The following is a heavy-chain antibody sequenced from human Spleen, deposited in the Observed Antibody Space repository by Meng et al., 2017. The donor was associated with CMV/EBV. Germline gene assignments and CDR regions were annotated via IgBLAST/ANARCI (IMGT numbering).Heavy chain of an antibody. Sequence: GESLKISCAASGFTFSSYAMHWVRQAPGKGLEWVAVISYDGSNKYYADSVKGRFTISRDNSKNTLYLQMNSLRAEDTAVYYCARSDRDGYVYFDYWGQGTLVTVSS. J-gene: IGHJ4*02. CDR3: ARSDRDGYVYFDY. CDR2: ISYDGSNK. V-gene: IGHV3-30-3*01. D-gene: IGHD5-24*01. CDR1: GFTFSSYA.